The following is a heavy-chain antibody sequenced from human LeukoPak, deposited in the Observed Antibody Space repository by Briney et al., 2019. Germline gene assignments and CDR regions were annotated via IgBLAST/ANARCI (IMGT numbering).Heavy chain of an antibody. D-gene: IGHD5-24*01. V-gene: IGHV4-39*01. J-gene: IGHJ4*02. CDR1: GGSISSSSYY. Sequence: KASETLSLTCTVSGGSISSSSYYWGWIRQPPGKGLEWIGSIYYSGSTYYNPSLNSRVTISVDTSKNQFSLKLSSVTAADTAVYYCARTSRWLQFPWIDYWGQGTLVTVSS. CDR3: ARTSRWLQFPWIDY. CDR2: IYYSGST.